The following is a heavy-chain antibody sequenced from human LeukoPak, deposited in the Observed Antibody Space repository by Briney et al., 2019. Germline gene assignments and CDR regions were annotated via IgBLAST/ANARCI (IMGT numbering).Heavy chain of an antibody. D-gene: IGHD6-19*01. CDR1: GYTFTSYG. J-gene: IGHJ4*02. V-gene: IGHV1-18*01. CDR3: AKDMSSGWYESFDY. Sequence: ASVKVSCKASGYTFTSYGISWVRQAPGQGLEWMGWISAYNGNTNYAQRLQGRVTMTTDTSTSTAYMELRSLRSDDTAVYYCAKDMSSGWYESFDYWGQGTLVTVSS. CDR2: ISAYNGNT.